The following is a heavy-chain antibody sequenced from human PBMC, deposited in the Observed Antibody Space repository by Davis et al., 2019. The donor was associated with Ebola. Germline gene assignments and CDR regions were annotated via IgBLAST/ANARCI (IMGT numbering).Heavy chain of an antibody. CDR1: GFTFSRYW. V-gene: IGHV3-48*01. CDR2: ISSSSSTI. J-gene: IGHJ4*02. CDR3: VKKGHYDSSGYYGPFDY. D-gene: IGHD3-22*01. Sequence: GGSLRLSCAASGFTFSRYWMSWVRQAPGKGLEWVSYISSSSSTIYYADSVKGRFTISRDNSKNTLYLQMNSLRAEDTALYYCVKKGHYDSSGYYGPFDYWGQGTLVTVSS.